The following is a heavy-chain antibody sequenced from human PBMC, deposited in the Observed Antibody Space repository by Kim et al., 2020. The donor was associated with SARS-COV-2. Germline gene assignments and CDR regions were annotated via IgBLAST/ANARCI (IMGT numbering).Heavy chain of an antibody. D-gene: IGHD1-20*01. CDR3: ASPRYTLSDAFDI. Sequence: YRPSFQGQVTISADKSISTAYLQWSSLKASDTAMYYCASPRYTLSDAFDIWGQGTMVTVSS. V-gene: IGHV5-51*01. J-gene: IGHJ3*02.